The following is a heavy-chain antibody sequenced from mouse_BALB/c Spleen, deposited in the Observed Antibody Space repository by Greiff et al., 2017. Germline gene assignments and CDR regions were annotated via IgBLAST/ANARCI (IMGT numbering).Heavy chain of an antibody. CDR3: ARGGVRRGDYFDY. J-gene: IGHJ2*01. Sequence: VQLQQSAAELARPGASVKMSCKASGYTFTSYTMHWVKQRPGQGLEWIGYINPSSGYTEYNQKFKDKTTLTADKSSSTAYMQLSSLTSEDSAVYYCARGGVRRGDYFDYWGQGTTLTVSS. V-gene: IGHV1-4*02. CDR1: GYTFTSYT. D-gene: IGHD2-14*01. CDR2: INPSSGYT.